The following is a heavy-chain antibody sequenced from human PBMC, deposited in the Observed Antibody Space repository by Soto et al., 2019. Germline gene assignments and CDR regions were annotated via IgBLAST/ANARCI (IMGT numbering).Heavy chain of an antibody. CDR2: FSHTGGT. J-gene: IGHJ5*02. V-gene: IGHV4-30-2*01. Sequence: SETLSLTCAVPGASISSGGYSWTWIRQPPGEGLEWIGYFSHTGGTYYNPSLKSRVIISLDGSKNHLSLKLKSVTAADTAVYYCAGGRDTVVRGVMNWFDPWGQGTLVTVSS. CDR1: GASISSGGYS. CDR3: AGGRDTVVRGVMNWFDP. D-gene: IGHD3-10*01.